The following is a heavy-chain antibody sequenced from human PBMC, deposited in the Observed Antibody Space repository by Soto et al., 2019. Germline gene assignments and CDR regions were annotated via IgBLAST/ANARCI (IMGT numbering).Heavy chain of an antibody. J-gene: IGHJ6*02. Sequence: LVPRSVRWTVGGGSRSSYCGSCIRKTPGKGLEWIGYIYYSGSTNYNSSLKSRVTISVEKSKNKISLKLSSVTAADTAVYYCARWTGRYYYYGMDVWGQGTTVTVSS. V-gene: IGHV4-59*01. D-gene: IGHD5-12*01. CDR2: IYYSGST. CDR1: GGSRSSYC. CDR3: ARWTGRYYYYGMDV.